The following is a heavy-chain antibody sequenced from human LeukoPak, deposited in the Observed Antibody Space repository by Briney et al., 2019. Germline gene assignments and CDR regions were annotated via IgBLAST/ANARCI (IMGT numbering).Heavy chain of an antibody. CDR1: GFPFSSYA. CDR3: AKGNWRYFDY. CDR2: ITNGGGST. V-gene: IGHV3-23*01. Sequence: PGGSLRLSCAASGFPFSSYAMSWVRQAPRKGLEWVSGITNGGGSTYYADSVKGRFTISRDNSKNTLYLQMNSLGADDTAVYYCAKGNWRYFDYWGQGTLVTVSS. D-gene: IGHD1-1*01. J-gene: IGHJ4*02.